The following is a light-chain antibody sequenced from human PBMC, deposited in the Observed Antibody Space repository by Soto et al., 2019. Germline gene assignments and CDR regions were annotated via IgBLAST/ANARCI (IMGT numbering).Light chain of an antibody. CDR2: NVN. CDR3: CSFADIYTCI. V-gene: IGLV2-11*01. Sequence: QTVLTQPRSVSGSPGQSVTISCTGTSIDDGGYDFVSWHQQHPGKAPKLIIYNVNKPPSGVTDRFSGSKSVNTASLTISGLQGEDEADYYCCSFADIYTCIFGTGTKVTVL. J-gene: IGLJ1*01. CDR1: SIDDGGYDF.